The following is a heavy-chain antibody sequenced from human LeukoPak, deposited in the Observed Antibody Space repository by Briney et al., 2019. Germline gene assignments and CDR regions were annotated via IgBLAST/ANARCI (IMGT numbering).Heavy chain of an antibody. CDR3: ARGNSVDKSYFDY. V-gene: IGHV3-48*04. J-gene: IGHJ4*02. Sequence: GSLRLPCAASGMTFSKYSMTWVRQAPGKGLEWVSFIDTSSATMYYTDSVKGRFTISRDNAKNSLYLQMNSLKVEDTAVYYCARGNSVDKSYFDYWGQGTLVTVSS. D-gene: IGHD4-23*01. CDR1: GMTFSKYS. CDR2: IDTSSATM.